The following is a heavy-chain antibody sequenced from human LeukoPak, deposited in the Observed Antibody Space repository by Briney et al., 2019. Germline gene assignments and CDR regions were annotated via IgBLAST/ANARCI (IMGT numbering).Heavy chain of an antibody. J-gene: IGHJ4*02. D-gene: IGHD1-1*01. Sequence: PGGSLRLSCAASGFTFSDYDMHWVRQATGKGLERVPAIGTAGDTYYTGSVKGRFTISRENAKNSLYLQMNSLRAGDTAVYYCARVAKERVGGVYYFDYWGQGTLVTVSS. V-gene: IGHV3-13*01. CDR2: IGTAGDT. CDR3: ARVAKERVGGVYYFDY. CDR1: GFTFSDYD.